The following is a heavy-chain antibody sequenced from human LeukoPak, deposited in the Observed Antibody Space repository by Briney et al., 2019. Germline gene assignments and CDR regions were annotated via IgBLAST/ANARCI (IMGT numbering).Heavy chain of an antibody. CDR1: GDSISTYY. D-gene: IGHD3-10*01. CDR2: IYYRVTS. J-gene: IGHJ4*02. Sequence: SETLSLTCTVSGDSISTYYWSWIRQPPGKGLEWIGYIYYRVTSDYNPSLKSRVTISVDMSTRQMSLKLSSVAAADTGVYYCGRAVGGDGSGSLWGAGTLVTVSS. V-gene: IGHV4-59*01. CDR3: GRAVGGDGSGSL.